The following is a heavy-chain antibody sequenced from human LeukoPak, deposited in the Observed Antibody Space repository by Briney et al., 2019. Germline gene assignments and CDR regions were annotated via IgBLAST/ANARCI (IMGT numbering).Heavy chain of an antibody. CDR3: ARANTIFGVVIRPFDY. CDR2: IYYSGST. CDR1: GGSISSGGYY. V-gene: IGHV4-31*03. J-gene: IGHJ4*02. Sequence: SETLSLTCTVSGGSISSGGYYWSWIRQHPGKGLEWIGYIYYSGSTYYNPSLKSRVSISVDTSKTQFSLKLSSVTAADTAVYYCARANTIFGVVIRPFDYWGQGTLVTVSS. D-gene: IGHD3-3*01.